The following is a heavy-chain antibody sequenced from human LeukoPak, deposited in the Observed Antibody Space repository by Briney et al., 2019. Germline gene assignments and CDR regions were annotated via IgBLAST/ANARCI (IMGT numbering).Heavy chain of an antibody. CDR2: IYYSGST. V-gene: IGHV4-59*08. J-gene: IGHJ4*02. Sequence: SETLSLTCTVSGGSISSYYWSWIRQPPGKGLEWIGYIYYSGSTNYNPSLKSRVTISVDTSKNQFSLKLSSVTAADTAVHYCARTPYGEEDYWGQGTLVTVSS. CDR3: ARTPYGEEDY. CDR1: GGSISSYY. D-gene: IGHD2-15*01.